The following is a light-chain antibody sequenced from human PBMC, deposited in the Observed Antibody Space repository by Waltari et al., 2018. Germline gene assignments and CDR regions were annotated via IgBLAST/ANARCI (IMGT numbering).Light chain of an antibody. V-gene: IGKV1-39*01. CDR1: QSISSY. Sequence: DIQMTQSPSSLSASVGDRVTITCRASQSISSYLNWYQQKPGTAPTLLIYAASRLQSGVPSRFSGSGAGTDVTLTISSLQPEDFATYYCQQSYSTPLYSCGQGTKLEI. CDR3: QQSYSTPLYS. CDR2: AAS. J-gene: IGKJ2*03.